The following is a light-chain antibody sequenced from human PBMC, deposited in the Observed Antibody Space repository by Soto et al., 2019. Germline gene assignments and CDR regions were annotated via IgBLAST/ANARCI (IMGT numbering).Light chain of an antibody. J-gene: IGKJ1*01. Sequence: DLQMTQSPSTLSASVGDTVTITCRATQSISTWLAWYQQKPGKAPRLLIYDASSLKSGVPSRFSGSGSGTKFTLTIRSLQADDFATYYCQQYNSYSRTFGQGTKVE. CDR3: QQYNSYSRT. CDR2: DAS. V-gene: IGKV1-5*01. CDR1: QSISTW.